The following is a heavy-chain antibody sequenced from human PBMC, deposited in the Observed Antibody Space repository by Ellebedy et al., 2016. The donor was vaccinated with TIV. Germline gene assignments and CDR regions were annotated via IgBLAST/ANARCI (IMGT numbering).Heavy chain of an antibody. D-gene: IGHD6-13*01. Sequence: GESLKISCKGSGYSFTSYWIGWVRQMPGKGLEWMGIIYPGDSDTRYSPSFQGQVTISADKSISTAYLQWSSLQASDTAMYYCARQRKQLVERSHDAFDIWGQGTMVTVSS. CDR2: IYPGDSDT. CDR1: GYSFTSYW. V-gene: IGHV5-51*01. CDR3: ARQRKQLVERSHDAFDI. J-gene: IGHJ3*02.